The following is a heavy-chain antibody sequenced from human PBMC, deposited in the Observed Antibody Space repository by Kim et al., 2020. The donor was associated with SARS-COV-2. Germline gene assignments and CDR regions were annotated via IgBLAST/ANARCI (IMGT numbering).Heavy chain of an antibody. Sequence: SETLSLTCTVSGGSISSSSYYWGWIRQPPGKGLEWIGSINYSGSTYYNPSLKSRVTISVDTSKNQFSLKLSSVTAADTAVYYCARSSGDGMDVWGQGTTVTVSS. V-gene: IGHV4-39*01. CDR2: INYSGST. J-gene: IGHJ6*02. CDR1: GGSISSSSYY. D-gene: IGHD3-10*01. CDR3: ARSSGDGMDV.